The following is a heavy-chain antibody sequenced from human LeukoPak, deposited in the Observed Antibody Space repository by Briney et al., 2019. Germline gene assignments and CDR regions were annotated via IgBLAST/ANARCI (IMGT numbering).Heavy chain of an antibody. Sequence: PSETLSLTCAVYGGSFSGYYWSWIRQPPGKGLEWIGEINHSGSTNYNPSLKSRVTISVDTSKNQFSLKLSSVTAADTAVYYCARRGMMNYYYYGMDVWGQGTTVTVSS. CDR2: INHSGST. CDR3: ARRGMMNYYYYGMDV. V-gene: IGHV4-34*01. J-gene: IGHJ6*02. D-gene: IGHD3-16*01. CDR1: GGSFSGYY.